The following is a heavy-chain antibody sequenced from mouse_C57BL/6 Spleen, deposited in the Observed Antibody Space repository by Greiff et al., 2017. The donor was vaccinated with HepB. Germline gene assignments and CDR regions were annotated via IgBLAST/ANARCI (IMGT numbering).Heavy chain of an antibody. CDR3: TPQTAQATWFAY. V-gene: IGHV1-5*01. CDR1: GYTFTSYW. D-gene: IGHD3-2*02. CDR2: IYPGNSDT. J-gene: IGHJ3*01. Sequence: EVQLQQSGTVLARPGASVKMSCKTSGYTFTSYWMHWVKQRPGQGLEWIGAIYPGNSDTSYNQKFKGKAKLTAVTSASTAYMELSSLTNEDSAVYYCTPQTAQATWFAYWGQGTLVTVSA.